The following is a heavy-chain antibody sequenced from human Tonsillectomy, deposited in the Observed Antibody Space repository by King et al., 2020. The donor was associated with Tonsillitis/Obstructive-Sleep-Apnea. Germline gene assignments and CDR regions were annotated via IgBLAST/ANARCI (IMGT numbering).Heavy chain of an antibody. Sequence: QLVQSGAEVKKPGASVKVSCKAAGYTFTSYHLHWVRQAPGQGLEWMGIINPSGGSTTYAQKFQGRVTMTRDTSTSTVYMELSSLRSEDTAVYYCAREGIGGIASWGYYYYCMDVWGKGTTVTVSS. J-gene: IGHJ6*03. V-gene: IGHV1-46*01. CDR2: INPSGGST. CDR1: GYTFTSYH. CDR3: AREGIGGIASWGYYYYCMDV. D-gene: IGHD3-16*01.